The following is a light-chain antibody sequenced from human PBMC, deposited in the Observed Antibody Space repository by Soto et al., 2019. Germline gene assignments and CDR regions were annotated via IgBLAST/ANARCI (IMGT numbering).Light chain of an antibody. CDR2: GAS. CDR1: QSFSSSY. Sequence: VLTQSPGTLSLSPGERATLSCRASQSFSSSYVAWYQQKPGQSPRLLIYGASSRATGIPDRFSGSGSGTDVTRTISRLEPEEFVVYYCKQYFSSSYTFGQGTKLEIK. CDR3: KQYFSSSYT. J-gene: IGKJ2*01. V-gene: IGKV3-20*01.